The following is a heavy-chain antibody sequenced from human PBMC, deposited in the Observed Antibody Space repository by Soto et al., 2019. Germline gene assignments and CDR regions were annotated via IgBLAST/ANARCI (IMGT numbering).Heavy chain of an antibody. J-gene: IGHJ4*02. CDR3: ARYSGKYQGPIDY. CDR1: GFTLSHYG. CDR2: ISYDGSNK. Sequence: GGSLRLSCAASGFTLSHYGIHWVRQAPGKGLEWLAVISYDGSNKHYADSVKGRFTVSRDNSKNTLYLQMNSLRAEDTAVYFCARYSGKYQGPIDYWGQGTLVTVPQ. V-gene: IGHV3-30*03. D-gene: IGHD1-26*01.